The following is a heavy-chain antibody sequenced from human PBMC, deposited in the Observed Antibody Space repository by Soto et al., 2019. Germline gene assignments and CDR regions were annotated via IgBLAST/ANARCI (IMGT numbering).Heavy chain of an antibody. CDR3: ARTVYYDSRGYYFDY. J-gene: IGHJ4*02. CDR1: GGSISSYY. Sequence: SETLSLTCTVSGGSISSYYWSWIRQPPGKGLEWIGYIYYSGSTNYNPSLKSRVTISVDTSKNQFSLKLSSVTAADTAVYYCARTVYYDSRGYYFDYWGQGTLVTVSS. CDR2: IYYSGST. D-gene: IGHD3-22*01. V-gene: IGHV4-59*01.